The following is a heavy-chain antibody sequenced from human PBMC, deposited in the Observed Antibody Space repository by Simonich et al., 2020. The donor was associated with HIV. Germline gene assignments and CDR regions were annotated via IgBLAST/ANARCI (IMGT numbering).Heavy chain of an antibody. CDR2: NNHSGST. CDR3: ARLTAGGLGEYFQH. V-gene: IGHV4-34*01. Sequence: QVQLQQWGAGLLKPSETLSLTCAVYGGSFSGYYWSWIRQPPGKGLEWIGENNHSGSTNHNPSLQSRVTISVDTSKNQFSLKLSSVTAADTAVYYCARLTAGGLGEYFQHWGQGTLVTVSS. J-gene: IGHJ1*01. D-gene: IGHD6-13*01. CDR1: GGSFSGYY.